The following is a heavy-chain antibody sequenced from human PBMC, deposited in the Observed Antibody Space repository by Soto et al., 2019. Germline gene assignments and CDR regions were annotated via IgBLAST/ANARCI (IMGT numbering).Heavy chain of an antibody. Sequence: QVQLVESGGGVVQPGRSLRLSCAASGFTFSSYGMHWVRQAPGKGLEWVAVIWYDGSNKYYADSVKGRFTISRDNSKNTLYLQMNSLRAEDTAVYYWARGRLECRTICYEDAFDIWGQGTMVNVSS. J-gene: IGHJ3*02. D-gene: IGHD2-2*01. V-gene: IGHV3-33*01. CDR1: GFTFSSYG. CDR3: ARGRLECRTICYEDAFDI. CDR2: IWYDGSNK.